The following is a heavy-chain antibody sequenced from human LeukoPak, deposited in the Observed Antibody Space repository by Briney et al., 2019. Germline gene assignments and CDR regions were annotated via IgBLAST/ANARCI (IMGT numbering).Heavy chain of an antibody. J-gene: IGHJ6*03. Sequence: PSETLSLTCTVSGGSISSYYWSWIRQPPGKGLECIGYIYYSGSTNYNPSLKSRVTISVDTSKNQFSLKLSSVTAADTAVYYCARVPSSGYYYYYYYMDVWGKGTTVTVSS. CDR2: IYYSGST. D-gene: IGHD3-22*01. CDR1: GGSISSYY. V-gene: IGHV4-59*01. CDR3: ARVPSSGYYYYYYYMDV.